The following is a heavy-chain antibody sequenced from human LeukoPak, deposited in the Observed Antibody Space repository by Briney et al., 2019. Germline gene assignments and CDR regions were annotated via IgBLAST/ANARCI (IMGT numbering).Heavy chain of an antibody. CDR2: IYSDNT. V-gene: IGHV3-53*01. Sequence: GGSLRLSCTVSGFTVSTNSMSWVRQAPGKGLEWVSFIYSDNTHYSDSVKGRFTISRDNSKNTLYLQMNSLRAEDTAVYYCARRAGAYSHPYDYWGQGTLVTASS. J-gene: IGHJ4*02. CDR3: ARRAGAYSHPYDY. D-gene: IGHD4/OR15-4a*01. CDR1: GFTVSTNS.